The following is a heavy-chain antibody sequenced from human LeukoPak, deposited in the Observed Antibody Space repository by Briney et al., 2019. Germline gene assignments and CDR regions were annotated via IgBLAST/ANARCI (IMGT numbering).Heavy chain of an antibody. Sequence: ASETLSLTCTVSGGSIRSSSHYWGWVRQPPGKGLEWIGSIYYSGSTYYNPSLKSRVTISADTSKNHFSLKLTSVTAADTAVYYCARLEAVAETFDYWGQGTLLTVSS. V-gene: IGHV4-39*02. CDR3: ARLEAVAETFDY. D-gene: IGHD6-19*01. CDR2: IYYSGST. CDR1: GGSIRSSSHY. J-gene: IGHJ4*02.